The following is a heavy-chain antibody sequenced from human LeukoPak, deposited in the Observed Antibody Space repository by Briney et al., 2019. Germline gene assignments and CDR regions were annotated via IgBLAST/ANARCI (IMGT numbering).Heavy chain of an antibody. V-gene: IGHV3-23*01. J-gene: IGHJ4*02. CDR3: ARDEEAAALAVSSFDY. CDR2: ISGSGGST. D-gene: IGHD6-13*01. Sequence: PGGSLRLSCAASGFTFSSYAMSWVRQAPGKGLEWVSAISGSGGSTYYADSVKGRFTISRDNSKNTLYLQMNSLRAEDTAVYYCARDEEAAALAVSSFDYWGQGTLVTVSS. CDR1: GFTFSSYA.